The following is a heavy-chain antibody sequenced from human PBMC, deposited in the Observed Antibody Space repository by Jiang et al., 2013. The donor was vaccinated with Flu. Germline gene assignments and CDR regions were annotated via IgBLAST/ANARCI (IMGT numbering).Heavy chain of an antibody. D-gene: IGHD2-2*01. CDR1: GGSFSGFY. CDR3: ARHMESSTSCYAY. J-gene: IGHJ4*02. V-gene: IGHV4-34*01. CDR2: SIDSGIA. Sequence: CAVYGGSFSGFYWSWIRQPQGGLEWIGKSIDSGIANYKSSLKSRVTISVDTSKNQFSLKLTSVTAADTAMYYCARHMESSTSCYAYWGQGTLVTVSS.